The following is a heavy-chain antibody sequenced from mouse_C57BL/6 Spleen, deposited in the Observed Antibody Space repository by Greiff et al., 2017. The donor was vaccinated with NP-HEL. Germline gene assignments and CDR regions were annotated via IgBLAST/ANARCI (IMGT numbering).Heavy chain of an antibody. D-gene: IGHD1-1*01. Sequence: QVQLKQSGAELVRPGASVTLSCKASGYTFTDYEMHWVKQTPVHGLEWIGAIDPETGGTAYNQKFKGKAILTADKSSSTAYMELRSLTSEDSAVYYCTRSGAIYYGSSYFDYWGQGTTLTVSS. CDR1: GYTFTDYE. J-gene: IGHJ2*01. CDR3: TRSGAIYYGSSYFDY. V-gene: IGHV1-15*01. CDR2: IDPETGGT.